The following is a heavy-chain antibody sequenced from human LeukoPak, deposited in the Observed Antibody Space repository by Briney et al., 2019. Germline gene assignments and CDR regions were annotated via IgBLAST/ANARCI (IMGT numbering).Heavy chain of an antibody. CDR3: ARVEPYGGNS. CDR2: IYTSGST. CDR1: GGSISSGSYS. J-gene: IGHJ4*02. V-gene: IGHV4-61*02. D-gene: IGHD4-23*01. Sequence: PSETLSLTCTVSGGSISSGSYSWSWIRQPAGKGLEWIGRIYTSGSTNYNPSLKSRVSRAVDTSKYQFSLKLSSVTAADTAVYYCARVEPYGGNSWGQGTLVTVSS.